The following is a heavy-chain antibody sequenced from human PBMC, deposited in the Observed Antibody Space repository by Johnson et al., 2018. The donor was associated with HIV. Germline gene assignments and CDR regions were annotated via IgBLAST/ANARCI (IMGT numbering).Heavy chain of an antibody. J-gene: IGHJ3*02. CDR2: IWHDGSNK. CDR3: AKVHIPARWSAAFDI. D-gene: IGHD6-6*01. CDR1: GFTFNNYG. Sequence: QVQLVESGGGVVQPGRSLRLSCAASGFTFNNYGMHWVRQAPGKGLEWVAVIWHDGSNKYYADSVKGRFTIFRDNFKNTLYLQMSSLRTEDTAVYYCAKVHIPARWSAAFDIWGRGTLVTVSS. V-gene: IGHV3-33*06.